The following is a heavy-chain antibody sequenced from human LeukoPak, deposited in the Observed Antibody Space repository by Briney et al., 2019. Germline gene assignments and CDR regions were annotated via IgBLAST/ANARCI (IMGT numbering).Heavy chain of an antibody. CDR2: ISSSGSTI. Sequence: PGGSLRLSCAASGFTFSDYYMSWIRQAPGKGLEWVSYISSSGSTIYYADSVKGRFTISRDNAKNSLYLQTNSLRAEDTAVYYCARVLSYYDFWSGYPRIAFDIWGQGTMVTVSS. CDR3: ARVLSYYDFWSGYPRIAFDI. J-gene: IGHJ3*02. V-gene: IGHV3-11*01. CDR1: GFTFSDYY. D-gene: IGHD3-3*01.